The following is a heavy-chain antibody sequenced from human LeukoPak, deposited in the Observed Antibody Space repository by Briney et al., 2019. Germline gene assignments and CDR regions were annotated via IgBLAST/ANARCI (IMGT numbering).Heavy chain of an antibody. CDR2: INHSGST. V-gene: IGHV4-34*01. Sequence: PSETLSLTCAVYGGSLSGYYWSWIRQPPGKGLEWIGEINHSGSTNYNPSLKSRVTISVDTSKNQFSLKLSPVTAADTVVYYCARGRISQWLVRFDYWGQGTLVTVSS. CDR3: ARGRISQWLVRFDY. CDR1: GGSLSGYY. J-gene: IGHJ4*02. D-gene: IGHD6-19*01.